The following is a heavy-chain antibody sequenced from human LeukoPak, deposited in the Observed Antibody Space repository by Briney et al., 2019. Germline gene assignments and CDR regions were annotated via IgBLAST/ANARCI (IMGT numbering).Heavy chain of an antibody. Sequence: PGGSLILSCAASGFTFSTYWMAWVRQAPGKGLEWVANIKQDASEKYYVDSVKGRFTISRDNAKNSLYLQMNSLRADDTAVYHCARDSSGSLDNWGQGTLVTVSS. D-gene: IGHD6-19*01. V-gene: IGHV3-7*04. CDR3: ARDSSGSLDN. J-gene: IGHJ4*02. CDR1: GFTFSTYW. CDR2: IKQDASEK.